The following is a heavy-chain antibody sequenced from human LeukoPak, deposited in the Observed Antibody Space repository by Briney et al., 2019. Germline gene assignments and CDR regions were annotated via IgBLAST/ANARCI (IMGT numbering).Heavy chain of an antibody. J-gene: IGHJ3*02. D-gene: IGHD4-17*01. CDR3: ARIPGAKDAFDI. V-gene: IGHV3-30*03. Sequence: PGGSLRLSCAASGFTFSSYGMHWVRQAPGKGLEWVAVISYDGSNKYYADSVKGRFTISRDNSKNTLFLQMGSLRAEDMAVYYCARIPGAKDAFDIWGQGTMVTVSS. CDR1: GFTFSSYG. CDR2: ISYDGSNK.